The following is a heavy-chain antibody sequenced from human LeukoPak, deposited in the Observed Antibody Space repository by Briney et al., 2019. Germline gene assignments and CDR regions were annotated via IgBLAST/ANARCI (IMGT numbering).Heavy chain of an antibody. CDR2: INWNGGST. Sequence: PGGSLRLSCKVSGFIFGDYSMSWVRQAPGKGLEWVSGINWNGGSTDYADSVKGRFTISRDNGKNSLYLQMNSLRAEDTALYYCVREHYNYYMDVWGKGTTVTVSS. CDR3: VREHYNYYMDV. J-gene: IGHJ6*03. CDR1: GFIFGDYS. V-gene: IGHV3-20*04.